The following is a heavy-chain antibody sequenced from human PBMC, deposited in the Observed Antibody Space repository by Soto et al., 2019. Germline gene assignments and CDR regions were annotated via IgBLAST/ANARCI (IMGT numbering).Heavy chain of an antibody. Sequence: AGGSLRLSCAASGFTFSSYGMHWVRQAPGKGLEWVAVISYDGSNKYYADSVKGRFTISRDNSKNTLYLQMNSLRAEDTAVYYCAKDPAYGGYYYYGMDVWGQGTTVTVSS. D-gene: IGHD2-21*01. V-gene: IGHV3-30*18. CDR2: ISYDGSNK. CDR1: GFTFSSYG. CDR3: AKDPAYGGYYYYGMDV. J-gene: IGHJ6*02.